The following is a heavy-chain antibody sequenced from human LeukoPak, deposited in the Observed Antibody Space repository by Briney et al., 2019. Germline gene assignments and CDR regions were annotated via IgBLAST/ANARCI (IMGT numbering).Heavy chain of an antibody. D-gene: IGHD2-2*01. CDR3: ARHGRIVVVPAAIPFYYGMDV. Sequence: SETLSLTCAVYGGSFSGYYWSWIRQPPGKGLEWIGEINHSGSTNYNPSLKSRVTISVDTSKNQFSLKLSSVAAADTAVYYCARHGRIVVVPAAIPFYYGMDVWGQGTTVTVSS. J-gene: IGHJ6*02. CDR1: GGSFSGYY. V-gene: IGHV4-34*01. CDR2: INHSGST.